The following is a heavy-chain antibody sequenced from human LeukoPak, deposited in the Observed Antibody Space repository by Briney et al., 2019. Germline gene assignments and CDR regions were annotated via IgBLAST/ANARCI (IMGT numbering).Heavy chain of an antibody. CDR1: GFTFSRYA. J-gene: IGHJ4*02. Sequence: GVSPRLSCSSSGFTFSRYAMHWVRQVPGKGLEYVSAISSNGGSTYYADSVKGRFTISRDNSKNTLYLQMSSLRAEDTAVYYCVKDGSGSYYTYYFDYWGQGTLVTVSS. CDR3: VKDGSGSYYTYYFDY. CDR2: ISSNGGST. V-gene: IGHV3-64D*06. D-gene: IGHD3-10*01.